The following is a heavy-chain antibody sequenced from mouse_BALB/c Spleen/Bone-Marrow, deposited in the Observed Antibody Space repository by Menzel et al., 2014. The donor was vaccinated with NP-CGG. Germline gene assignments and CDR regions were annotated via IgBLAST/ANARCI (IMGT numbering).Heavy chain of an antibody. J-gene: IGHJ4*01. CDR3: ARSDGYRAMDY. Sequence: VQLQQPGPELVKPGASVKISCKASGYAFSISWMNWVKQRPGQGLEWIGRIYPGDGDTYYNGQFKGKATLTADKSSSTAYMQLSSLTSVDSAVYFCARSDGYRAMDYWGQGTSVTVSS. V-gene: IGHV1-82*01. CDR2: IYPGDGDT. D-gene: IGHD2-3*01. CDR1: GYAFSISW.